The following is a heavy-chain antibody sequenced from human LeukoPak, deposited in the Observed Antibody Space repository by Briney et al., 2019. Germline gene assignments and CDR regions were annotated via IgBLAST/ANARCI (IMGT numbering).Heavy chain of an antibody. Sequence: PGGSLRLSCAASGFTFSSYAMSWVCQAPGKGLEWVAVISYDGSNKYYADSVKGRFTISRDNAKNSLYLQMNSLRAEDTAVYFCARKRGRSYGHFDYWGQGILVTVSS. J-gene: IGHJ4*02. V-gene: IGHV3-30*03. CDR1: GFTFSSYA. D-gene: IGHD1-26*01. CDR2: ISYDGSNK. CDR3: ARKRGRSYGHFDY.